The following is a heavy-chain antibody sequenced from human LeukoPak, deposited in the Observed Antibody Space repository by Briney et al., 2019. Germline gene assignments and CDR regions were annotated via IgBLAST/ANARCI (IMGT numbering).Heavy chain of an antibody. CDR2: ISAYNGNT. Sequence: ASVKVSCKASGYTFTSYGISWVRQAPGQVLEWMGWISAYNGNTNYAQKLQGRVTMTTDTSTSTAYMELRSLRSDDTAVYYCARGSAKNRPTAYYYGMVVWGKGTTVTVSS. V-gene: IGHV1-18*04. CDR3: ARGSAKNRPTAYYYGMVV. J-gene: IGHJ6*04. D-gene: IGHD1-14*01. CDR1: GYTFTSYG.